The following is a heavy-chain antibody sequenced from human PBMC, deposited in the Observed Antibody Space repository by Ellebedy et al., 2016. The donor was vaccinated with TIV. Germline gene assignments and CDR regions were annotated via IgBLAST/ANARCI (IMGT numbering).Heavy chain of an antibody. Sequence: MPSETLSLTCAFYGGSFSGYYWSWIRQPPGKGLEWIGEINHSGGTNYNPPLTSRVTISGDTSKNQFSLKLSPVTAADTAVYYCARGRGTMVRGVMKYYYYYGMDVWGQGTTVTVSS. D-gene: IGHD3-10*01. J-gene: IGHJ6*02. CDR1: GGSFSGYY. CDR3: ARGRGTMVRGVMKYYYYYGMDV. V-gene: IGHV4-34*01. CDR2: INHSGGT.